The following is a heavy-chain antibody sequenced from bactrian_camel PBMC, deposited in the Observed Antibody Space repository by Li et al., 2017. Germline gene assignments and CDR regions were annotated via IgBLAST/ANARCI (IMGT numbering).Heavy chain of an antibody. V-gene: IGHV3-1*01. Sequence: DVQLVESGGGSVQAGGSLRLSCAASGFTFDDYAMVWIRQAPGKGLQWVSTIISGDISYYSDSVKGRFTISRDNAKNTLYLQMNSLKTEDTAVYYCARGSQWGQGTQVTVS. CDR3: ARGSQ. J-gene: IGHJ4*01. CDR1: GFTFDDYA. CDR2: IISGDIS. D-gene: IGHD5*01.